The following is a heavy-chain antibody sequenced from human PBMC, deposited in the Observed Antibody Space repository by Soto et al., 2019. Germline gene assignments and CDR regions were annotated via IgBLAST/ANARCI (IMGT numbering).Heavy chain of an antibody. J-gene: IGHJ4*02. CDR1: GFTFSSYS. CDR3: ASSHDYGDRTYYFDY. Sequence: GGSLRLSCAASGFTFSSYSMNWVRQAPGKGLEWVSYISSSSSTIYYADSVKGRFTISRDNAKNSLYLQMNSLRDEDTAVYYCASSHDYGDRTYYFDYWGQGTLVTVSS. V-gene: IGHV3-48*02. D-gene: IGHD4-17*01. CDR2: ISSSSSTI.